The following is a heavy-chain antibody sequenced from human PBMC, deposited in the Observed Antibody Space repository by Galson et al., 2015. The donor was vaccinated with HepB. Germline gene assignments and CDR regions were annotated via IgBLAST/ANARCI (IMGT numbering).Heavy chain of an antibody. CDR1: GFTFSDYY. V-gene: IGHV3-11*05. D-gene: IGHD4-17*01. CDR3: AREVDDYADQKDY. Sequence: SLRLSCAASGFTFSDYYMSWIRQAPGKGLEWVSYISSSSSYTNYADSVKGRFTISRDNAKNSLYLQMNSLRAADTAVYYCAREVDDYADQKDYWGQGTLVTVSS. J-gene: IGHJ4*02. CDR2: ISSSSSYT.